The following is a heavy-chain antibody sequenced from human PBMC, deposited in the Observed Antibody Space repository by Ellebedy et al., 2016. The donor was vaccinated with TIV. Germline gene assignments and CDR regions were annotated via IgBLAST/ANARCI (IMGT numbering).Heavy chain of an antibody. D-gene: IGHD3-10*01. J-gene: IGHJ4*02. CDR3: ARDYIYGSGRFEY. CDR1: GGTFSSYA. V-gene: IGHV1-2*02. CDR2: INPNSGDT. Sequence: AASVKVSCKASGGTFSSYAISWVRQAPGQGLEWMGWINPNSGDTNVAQKFQGRVTMTRDTSISTAYMELSGLRFDDTAVYYCARDYIYGSGRFEYWGQGTPVTVSS.